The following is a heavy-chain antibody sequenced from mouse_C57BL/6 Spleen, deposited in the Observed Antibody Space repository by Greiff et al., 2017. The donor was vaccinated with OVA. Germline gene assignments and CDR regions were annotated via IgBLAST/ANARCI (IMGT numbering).Heavy chain of an antibody. CDR3: AKYYGNYYAMDY. CDR1: GFSLTSYG. J-gene: IGHJ4*01. CDR2: IWSGGST. V-gene: IGHV2-4*01. Sequence: VKVVESGPGLVQPSQSLSITCTVSGFSLTSYGVHWVRQPPGKGLAWLGVIWSGGSTDYHAAFISRLSISKKNSKSQVFFKMNSLQADYTAIYYCAKYYGNYYAMDYWGQGTSVTVSS. D-gene: IGHD2-1*01.